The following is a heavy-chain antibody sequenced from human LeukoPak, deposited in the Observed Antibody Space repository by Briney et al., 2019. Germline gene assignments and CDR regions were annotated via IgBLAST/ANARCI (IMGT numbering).Heavy chain of an antibody. CDR1: GYTFTGYY. V-gene: IGHV1-2*06. D-gene: IGHD3-10*01. CDR3: ASQDVIRGVIMVDY. CDR2: INPNSGGT. J-gene: IGHJ4*02. Sequence: GASVKVSCKASGYTFTGYYMHWVRQAPGQGLEWMGRINPNSGGTNYAQKFQGRVTMTRDTSISTAYMELSRLRSDDTAVYYCASQDVIRGVIMVDYWGQGTLVTVSS.